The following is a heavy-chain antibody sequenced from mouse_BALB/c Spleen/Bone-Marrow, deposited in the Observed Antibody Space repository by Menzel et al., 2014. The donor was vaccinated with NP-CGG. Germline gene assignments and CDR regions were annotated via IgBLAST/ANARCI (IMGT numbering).Heavy chain of an antibody. CDR3: ARNYRYDGSWFAY. Sequence: DVKLQESGPELVKPGASVKISCKTSGYTFTEYTMHWVKQSHGKSLEWIGGINPNNGGTSYNQKFKGEATLTVDKSSGTAYMELRSLTSEDSAVYYCARNYRYDGSWFAYWGQGTLVTVSA. J-gene: IGHJ3*01. D-gene: IGHD2-14*01. CDR2: INPNNGGT. CDR1: GYTFTEYT. V-gene: IGHV1-18*01.